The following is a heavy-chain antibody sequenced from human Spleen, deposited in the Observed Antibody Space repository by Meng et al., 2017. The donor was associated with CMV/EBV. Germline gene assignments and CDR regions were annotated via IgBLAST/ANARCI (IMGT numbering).Heavy chain of an antibody. CDR1: GFTFSFYT. CDR3: ARDFGSSFDY. Sequence: GESLKISCAASGFTFSFYTMNWVRQAPGKGLEWVSSISPSRNSIYYADSLKSRFTISRDNAKNTLYLQMNSLRAEDTAAYYCARDFGSSFDYWGQGTLVTVSS. V-gene: IGHV3-21*01. CDR2: ISPSRNSI. J-gene: IGHJ4*02. D-gene: IGHD6-6*01.